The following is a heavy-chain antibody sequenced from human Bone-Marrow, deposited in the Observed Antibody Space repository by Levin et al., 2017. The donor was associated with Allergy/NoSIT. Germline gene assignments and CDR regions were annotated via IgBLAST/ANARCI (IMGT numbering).Heavy chain of an antibody. J-gene: IGHJ4*02. V-gene: IGHV2-70*01. D-gene: IGHD5-18*01. CDR2: IDWDDGK. CDR3: ARIRFPGYSYDYEIDC. CDR1: GFSLSTSGMC. Sequence: SGPTLVKPTQTLTLTCTFSGFSLSTSGMCVSWIRQPPGKALEWLAFIDWDDGKYYSTSLKTRLTISKDTSKNQVVLKMTNMDPVDTATYYCARIRFPGYSYDYEIDCWGQGTLVTVSS.